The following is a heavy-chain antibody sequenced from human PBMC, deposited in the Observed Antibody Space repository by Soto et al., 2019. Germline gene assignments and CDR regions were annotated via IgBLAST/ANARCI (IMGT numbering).Heavy chain of an antibody. V-gene: IGHV1-18*01. Sequence: QVQLVQSGAEVKKPGASVKVSCKASGYTFTSYGISWVRQAPGQGLEWMGWISAYNGNTNYAQKLQGRVTMTTDTSTSTAYIELRSVRSDERAVDDCARGYDYGDYVWFDPWGQGTLVTVSS. CDR1: GYTFTSYG. CDR2: ISAYNGNT. CDR3: ARGYDYGDYVWFDP. J-gene: IGHJ5*02. D-gene: IGHD4-17*01.